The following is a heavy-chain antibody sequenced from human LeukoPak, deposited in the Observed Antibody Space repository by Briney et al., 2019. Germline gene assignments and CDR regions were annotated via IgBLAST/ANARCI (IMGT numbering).Heavy chain of an antibody. V-gene: IGHV3-13*01. CDR2: IGTAGDT. CDR3: ARAGLGVAAAGVNGTDV. D-gene: IGHD6-13*01. Sequence: GGSLRLSCAASGFTFSSYDMHWVRQATGKGLEWVSAIGTAGDTYYPGSVKGRFTISRENAKNSLYLQMNSLRAGDTAVYYCARAGLGVAAAGVNGTDVWGQGTTVTVSS. CDR1: GFTFSSYD. J-gene: IGHJ6*02.